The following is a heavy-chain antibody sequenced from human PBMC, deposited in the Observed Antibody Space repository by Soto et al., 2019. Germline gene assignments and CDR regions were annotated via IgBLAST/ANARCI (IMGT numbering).Heavy chain of an antibody. CDR2: ISVSGRTI. V-gene: IGHV3-48*03. Sequence: VELVESGGDLVQPGGSLTLACAASGFNFKSYEMNWVRQAPGKGLEWISYISVSGRTIYYADSVKGRVNISRDNDKNVVIVQMDSRRAEDTAMYCCARRAHLNYDAFNGYEEAGMEVWSQRATFTGSS. D-gene: IGHD3-3*01. J-gene: IGHJ6*02. CDR3: ARRAHLNYDAFNGYEEAGMEV. CDR1: GFNFKSYE.